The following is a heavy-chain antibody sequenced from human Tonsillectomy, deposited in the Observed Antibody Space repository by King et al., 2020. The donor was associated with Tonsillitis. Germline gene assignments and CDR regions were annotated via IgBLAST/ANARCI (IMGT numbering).Heavy chain of an antibody. Sequence: VQLVESGGGLVQPGGSLRLSCAASGFTFSTYWLTWVRQAPGKGLEWVANINRDGSETYYVDSVKGRFTVSRDNAKNSLYLQMTSLRAEDTAIYYCARDSSPALSGSWYDAFDIWGQGTMVTVSS. CDR1: GFTFSTYW. V-gene: IGHV3-7*01. D-gene: IGHD2-15*01. CDR3: ARDSSPALSGSWYDAFDI. J-gene: IGHJ3*02. CDR2: INRDGSET.